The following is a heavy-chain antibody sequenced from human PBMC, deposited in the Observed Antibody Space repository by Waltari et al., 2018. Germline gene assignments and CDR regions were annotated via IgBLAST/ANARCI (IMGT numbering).Heavy chain of an antibody. CDR3: ARDRYCSSTSCYESYYMDV. V-gene: IGHV3-7*01. Sequence: EVQLVESGGGLVQPGGSLRLSCAASGFTFSSYWMSWVRQAPGQGREWVANIKQDGSEKYYVDSVKGRFTISRDNAKNSLYLQMNSLRAEDTAVYYCARDRYCSSTSCYESYYMDVWGKGTTVTVSS. J-gene: IGHJ6*03. D-gene: IGHD2-2*01. CDR1: GFTFSSYW. CDR2: IKQDGSEK.